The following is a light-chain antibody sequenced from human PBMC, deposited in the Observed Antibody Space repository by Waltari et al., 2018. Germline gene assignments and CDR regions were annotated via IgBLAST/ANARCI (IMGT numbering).Light chain of an antibody. V-gene: IGKV2-30*02. CDR1: EPLVHSDGNTF. CDR2: KVS. CDR3: MQGTHWPFT. J-gene: IGKJ3*01. Sequence: DVVMTQSPLSLPVTLGQPASISCRSSEPLVHSDGNTFLYWFHQRQGQSPRRLIYKVSKRDSGVPDRFSGSGSGTDFTLKISRVEAEDVGVYYCMQGTHWPFTFGPGTRVDIK.